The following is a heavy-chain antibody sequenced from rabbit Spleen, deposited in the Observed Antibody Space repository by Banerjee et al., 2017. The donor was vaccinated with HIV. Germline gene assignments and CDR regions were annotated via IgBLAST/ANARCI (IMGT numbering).Heavy chain of an antibody. CDR1: GFSFSNKV. V-gene: IGHV1S47*01. J-gene: IGHJ6*01. D-gene: IGHD4-1*01. CDR2: IYPVFGIT. CDR3: ARNANGGWDL. Sequence: QEQVLESGGGLVKPEGSLKLSCTASGFSFSNKVVMCWVRQAPGKGLEWIGDIYPVFGITNYANGVKGRFTISSDNAQNTVDLQMNSLTPADTATYFCARNANGGWDLWGPGTLVTVS.